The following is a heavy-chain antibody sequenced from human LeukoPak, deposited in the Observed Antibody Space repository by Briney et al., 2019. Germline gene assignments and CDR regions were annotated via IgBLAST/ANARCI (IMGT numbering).Heavy chain of an antibody. CDR2: ISWNGGSI. D-gene: IGHD3-3*01. Sequence: GGSLRLSCAASGFTFDDYAMHWVRQAPGKGLEWVSGISWNGGSIAYADSVKGRSTISRDHAKNSLYLQMNSLRAEDTALYYCAKDNFWSGPPNPSYFDYWGQGTLVTVSS. V-gene: IGHV3-9*01. J-gene: IGHJ4*02. CDR3: AKDNFWSGPPNPSYFDY. CDR1: GFTFDDYA.